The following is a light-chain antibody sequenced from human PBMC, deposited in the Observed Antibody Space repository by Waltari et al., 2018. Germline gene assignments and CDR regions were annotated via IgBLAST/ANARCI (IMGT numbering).Light chain of an antibody. CDR1: STDVGGYNY. V-gene: IGLV2-11*01. J-gene: IGLJ1*01. CDR2: DVS. Sequence: QSALTQPRPVSGSPGQSVTISCPGTSTDVGGYNYVSWYQQHPGKAPKLMIYDVSKRPSGVPDRYSGSKSGTTASLTISGLQAEDEADYYCCSYAGSYKGVFGTGTKVTVL. CDR3: CSYAGSYKGV.